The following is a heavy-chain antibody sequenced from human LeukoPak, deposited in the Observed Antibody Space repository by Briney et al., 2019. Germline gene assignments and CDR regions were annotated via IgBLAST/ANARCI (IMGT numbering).Heavy chain of an antibody. D-gene: IGHD3-22*01. CDR1: GGSISSGSYY. Sequence: SETLSLTCTVSGGSISSGSYYWSWIRQPAGKGLEWIGRIYTSGSTNYNPSLKGRVTISVDTSKNQFSLKQSSVTAADTAVYYCARSRYYYDSSGPFFDYWGQGTLVTVSS. V-gene: IGHV4-61*02. CDR2: IYTSGST. J-gene: IGHJ4*02. CDR3: ARSRYYYDSSGPFFDY.